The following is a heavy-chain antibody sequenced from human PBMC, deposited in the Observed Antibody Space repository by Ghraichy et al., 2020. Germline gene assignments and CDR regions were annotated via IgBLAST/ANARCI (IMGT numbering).Heavy chain of an antibody. CDR3: ARYICGTACYGFDI. Sequence: SETLSLTCTVSGVSTSGYFFSWIRQPPGKGLEWIGYVYYAGSTNYNPSLKSRVTISIDTSKNQFSLRLTSVTAADTAVYYCARYICGTACYGFDIWGQGTMITVSS. D-gene: IGHD2-21*02. V-gene: IGHV4-59*01. J-gene: IGHJ3*02. CDR1: GVSTSGYF. CDR2: VYYAGST.